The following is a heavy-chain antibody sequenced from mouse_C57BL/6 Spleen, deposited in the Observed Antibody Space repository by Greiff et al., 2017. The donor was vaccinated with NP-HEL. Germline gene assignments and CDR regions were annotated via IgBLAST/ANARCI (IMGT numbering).Heavy chain of an antibody. V-gene: IGHV1-82*01. D-gene: IGHD2-3*01. CDR2: IYPGDGDT. CDR3: ARSSGGYYVVDAMDY. Sequence: VQLQQSGPELVKPGASVKISCKASGYAFSSSWMNWVKQRPGKGLEWIGRIYPGDGDTNYNGKFKGKATLTADKSSSTAYMQLSSLTSEDSAVYFCARSSGGYYVVDAMDYWGQGTSVTVSS. J-gene: IGHJ4*01. CDR1: GYAFSSSW.